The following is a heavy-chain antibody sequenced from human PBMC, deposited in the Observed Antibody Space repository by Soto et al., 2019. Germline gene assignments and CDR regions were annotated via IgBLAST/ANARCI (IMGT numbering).Heavy chain of an antibody. CDR1: GFTFSSYA. Sequence: GGSLRLSCAASGFTFSSYAMSWVRQAPGKGLEWVSAISGSGGSTYYADSVKGRFTISRDNSKNTLYLQMNSLRAEDTAVYYCAKDPSVGYDSSGYYPDYFQHWGQGTLVTVSS. J-gene: IGHJ1*01. V-gene: IGHV3-23*01. CDR2: ISGSGGST. CDR3: AKDPSVGYDSSGYYPDYFQH. D-gene: IGHD3-22*01.